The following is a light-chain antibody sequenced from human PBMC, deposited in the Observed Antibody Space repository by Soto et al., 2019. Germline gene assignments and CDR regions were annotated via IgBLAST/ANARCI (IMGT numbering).Light chain of an antibody. V-gene: IGKV3-15*01. CDR3: HQYGNSPQT. CDR1: QSVSIN. CDR2: GAS. Sequence: EIVMTQSPATLSMSPGERATLSCRASQSVSINLAWYQQKPGQAPRLLIYGASTRATGIPARFSGSGSGTVFTLTINILEPDDFAVYYCHQYGNSPQTFGQGTKVDIK. J-gene: IGKJ1*01.